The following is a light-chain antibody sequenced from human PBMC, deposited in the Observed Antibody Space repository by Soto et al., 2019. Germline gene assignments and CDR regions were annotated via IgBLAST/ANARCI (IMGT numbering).Light chain of an antibody. CDR1: QSISGN. V-gene: IGKV3-15*01. CDR3: QQRRNWQVT. J-gene: IGKJ5*01. CDR2: GAS. Sequence: EIVMTQSPGTLSVSPGERATLSCRASQSISGNLVWYQQKPGQAPRLLIYGASTRATGIPARFSGSGSGTDFTLTISSLEPEDFAVYYCQQRRNWQVTFGQGTRLENK.